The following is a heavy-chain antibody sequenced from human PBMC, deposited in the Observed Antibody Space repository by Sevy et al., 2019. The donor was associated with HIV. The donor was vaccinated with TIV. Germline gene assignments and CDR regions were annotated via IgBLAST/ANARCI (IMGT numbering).Heavy chain of an antibody. CDR1: GFTFSSYA. Sequence: GGSLRLSCAASGFTFSSYAMSWVRQAPGKGLEWVSAISGSGGSTYYADSVKGRFTISRDNSKNTLSVQTNSLRAEDTAVYYCAKGFCSGATCPRDYYYYGMDVWGQGTTVTVSS. V-gene: IGHV3-23*01. D-gene: IGHD2-15*01. J-gene: IGHJ6*02. CDR2: ISGSGGST. CDR3: AKGFCSGATCPRDYYYYGMDV.